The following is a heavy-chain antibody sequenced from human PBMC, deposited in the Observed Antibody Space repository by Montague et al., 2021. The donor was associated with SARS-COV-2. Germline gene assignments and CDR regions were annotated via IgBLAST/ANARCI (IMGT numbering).Heavy chain of an antibody. V-gene: IGHV3-23*01. CDR2: ISGSGGST. CDR1: GFTFSSYA. D-gene: IGHD3-10*01. Sequence: SLRLSCAASGFTFSSYAMSWVRQAPGKGLEWVSAISGSGGSTYYADSVKGRFTISRDNSKNTLYLQMNSLSAEDTAVYYCAKDIAVLGELSYYYGMDVWGQGTTATVSS. J-gene: IGHJ6*02. CDR3: AKDIAVLGELSYYYGMDV.